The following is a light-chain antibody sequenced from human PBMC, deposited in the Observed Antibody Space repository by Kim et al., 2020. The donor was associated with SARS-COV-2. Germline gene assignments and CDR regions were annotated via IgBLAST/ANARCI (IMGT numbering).Light chain of an antibody. J-gene: IGKJ4*01. CDR3: QQYNNWLT. CDR2: GAS. V-gene: IGKV3-15*01. Sequence: SVSPGERAPPSCRASQSVSSNLAWYQQKPGQAPRLLIYGASTRATGIPARFSGSGSGTEFTLTISSLQSEDFAVYYCQQYNNWLTFGGGTKVEIK. CDR1: QSVSSN.